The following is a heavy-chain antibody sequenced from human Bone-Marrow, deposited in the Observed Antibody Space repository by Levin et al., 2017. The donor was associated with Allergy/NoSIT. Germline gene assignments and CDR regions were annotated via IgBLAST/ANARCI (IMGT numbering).Heavy chain of an antibody. CDR1: GFTFADYS. CDR2: IRGKHYGETA. D-gene: IGHD3-22*01. Sequence: GGSLRLSCKASGFTFADYSMSWVRQAPGKGLDWVGFIRGKHYGETAEYAAAVQGRFTISRDDSEGIVYLQMNSLKSEDTAVYYCTRDDSPGGFWGQGTLVTVSS. CDR3: TRDDSPGGF. J-gene: IGHJ4*02. V-gene: IGHV3-49*04.